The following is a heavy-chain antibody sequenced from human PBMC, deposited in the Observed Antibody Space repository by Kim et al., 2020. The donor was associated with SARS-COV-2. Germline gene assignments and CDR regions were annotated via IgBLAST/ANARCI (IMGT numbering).Heavy chain of an antibody. J-gene: IGHJ6*04. CDR3: ARELLGYCSGGSCLRFGLGDV. CDR1: GGSISSSNW. Sequence: SETLSLTCAVSGGSISSSNWWSWVRQPPGKGLEWIGEIYHSGSTNYNPSLKSRVTISVDKSKNQFSLKLSSVTAADTAVYYCARELLGYCSGGSCLRFGLGDVWGKGARVTVSS. V-gene: IGHV4-4*02. CDR2: IYHSGST. D-gene: IGHD2-15*01.